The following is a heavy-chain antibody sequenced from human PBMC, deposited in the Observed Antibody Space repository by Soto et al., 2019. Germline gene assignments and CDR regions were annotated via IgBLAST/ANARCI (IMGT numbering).Heavy chain of an antibody. CDR3: ARVVTVVKSFHYWYFDL. Sequence: QVQLVQSGAEVKKPGSSVKVSCKASGGTFSSYAISWVRQAPEQGLEWMGGIIPIFGTTNYAQKFQGRVTITADESTSTAYMELSSLRSEDTAMYYCARVVTVVKSFHYWYFDLWGRGTLVAVSS. V-gene: IGHV1-69*12. CDR1: GGTFSSYA. J-gene: IGHJ2*01. CDR2: IIPIFGTT. D-gene: IGHD2-15*01.